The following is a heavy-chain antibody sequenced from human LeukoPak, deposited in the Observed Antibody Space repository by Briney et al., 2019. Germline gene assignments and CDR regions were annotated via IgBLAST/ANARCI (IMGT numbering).Heavy chain of an antibody. Sequence: ASVKVSCKASGYTFTGYYMHWVRQATGQGLEWMGWMNPNSGNTGYAQKFQGRVTMTRNTSISTAYMELSSLRSEDTAVYYCARGTPFYQLLTRPRNWFDPWGQGTLVTVSS. J-gene: IGHJ5*02. CDR1: GYTFTGYY. CDR2: MNPNSGNT. V-gene: IGHV1-8*02. D-gene: IGHD2-2*01. CDR3: ARGTPFYQLLTRPRNWFDP.